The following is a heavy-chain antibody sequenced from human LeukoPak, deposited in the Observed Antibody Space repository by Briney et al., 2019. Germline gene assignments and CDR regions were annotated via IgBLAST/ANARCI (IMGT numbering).Heavy chain of an antibody. CDR1: GFTVSSNY. J-gene: IGHJ6*03. CDR3: AKVEDYYYYMDV. Sequence: GGSLRLSCAVSGFTVSSNYMSWVRQAPGKGLEWVSVIYSGGSTYYADSVKGRFTISRDNSKNTLYLQMNSLRAEDTAVYYCAKVEDYYYYMDVWGKGTTVTVSS. CDR2: IYSGGST. V-gene: IGHV3-53*01.